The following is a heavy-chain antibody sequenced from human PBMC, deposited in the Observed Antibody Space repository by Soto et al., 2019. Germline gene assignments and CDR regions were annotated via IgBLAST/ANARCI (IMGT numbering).Heavy chain of an antibody. Sequence: ASVKVSCKASGGTFGGYAISWLRQAPGQGLEWMGGIIPFYRTANYAQKFQDRVTITADESTSTAHMELSSLRSEDTAVYYCARDQGRLAAPGSGWFDPWGRGTLVTVSS. V-gene: IGHV1-69*13. D-gene: IGHD3-10*01. CDR1: GGTFGGYA. J-gene: IGHJ5*02. CDR2: IIPFYRTA. CDR3: ARDQGRLAAPGSGWFDP.